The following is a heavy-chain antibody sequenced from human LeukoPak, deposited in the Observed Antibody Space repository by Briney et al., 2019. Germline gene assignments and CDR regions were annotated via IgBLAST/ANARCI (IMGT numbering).Heavy chain of an antibody. J-gene: IGHJ4*02. D-gene: IGHD2-15*01. CDR1: GCAFSCYA. CDR2: IIPIFGTA. CDR3: ATVVVVAANSDYFDY. V-gene: IGHV1-69*06. Sequence: SVKLSCKAAGCAFSCYAISLVRHAPGQGLEWMGGIIPIFGTANYAHKFQGRGTITADKSTSTAYIELSSLRSEDTAVYYCATVVVVAANSDYFDYWGQGTLVTVSS.